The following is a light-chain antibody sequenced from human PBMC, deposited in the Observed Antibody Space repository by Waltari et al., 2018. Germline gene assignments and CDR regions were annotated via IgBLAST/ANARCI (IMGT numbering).Light chain of an antibody. Sequence: EIVMTQSPATLSVSPGETATLSCRASQSVSSNLAWYQQKPGQGPRLPIFGASTRATAIPPRFSGSGSGTEFTLTISGLHSEDFAVYYCQQYNDWVTFGQGTRLDIK. CDR2: GAS. V-gene: IGKV3-15*01. J-gene: IGKJ5*01. CDR3: QQYNDWVT. CDR1: QSVSSN.